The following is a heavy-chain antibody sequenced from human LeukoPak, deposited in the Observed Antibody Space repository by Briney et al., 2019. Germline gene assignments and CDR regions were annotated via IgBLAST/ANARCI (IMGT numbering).Heavy chain of an antibody. CDR2: ISYDGSNK. Sequence: GGSLRLSCAASGFTFSSYAMHWVRQAPGKGLEWVAVISYDGSNKYYADSVKGRFPISRDNSKNTLYLQMNSLRAEDTAVYYCARDLCPPSGGSCYFDYWGQGTLVTVSS. V-gene: IGHV3-30*04. J-gene: IGHJ4*02. CDR3: ARDLCPPSGGSCYFDY. CDR1: GFTFSSYA. D-gene: IGHD2-15*01.